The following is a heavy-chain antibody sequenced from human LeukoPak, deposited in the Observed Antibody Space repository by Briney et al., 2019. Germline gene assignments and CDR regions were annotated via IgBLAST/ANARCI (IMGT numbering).Heavy chain of an antibody. D-gene: IGHD2-8*01. Sequence: ASVKVSCKVSGYTLTELSMHWVRQAPGKGLEWMGGFDPEDGETIYAQKFQGRVTMTEDTSTDTAYMELSSLRSEDTAVYYCAGVLMVYAVNWFDPWGQGTLVTVSS. CDR2: FDPEDGET. J-gene: IGHJ5*02. CDR3: AGVLMVYAVNWFDP. CDR1: GYTLTELS. V-gene: IGHV1-24*01.